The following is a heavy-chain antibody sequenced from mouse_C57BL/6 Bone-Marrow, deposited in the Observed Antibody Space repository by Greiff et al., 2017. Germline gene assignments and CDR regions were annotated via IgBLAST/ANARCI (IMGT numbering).Heavy chain of an antibody. CDR2: INPYNGGT. CDR3: ARRGSYYAMDY. CDR1: GYTFTDYY. V-gene: IGHV1-19*01. J-gene: IGHJ4*01. Sequence: DVKLQESGPVLVKPGASVKMSCKASGYTFTDYYMNWVKQSHGKSLEWIGVINPYNGGTSYNQKFKGKATLTVDKSSSTAYMELNSLTSEDSAVYYCARRGSYYAMDYWGQGTSVTVSS.